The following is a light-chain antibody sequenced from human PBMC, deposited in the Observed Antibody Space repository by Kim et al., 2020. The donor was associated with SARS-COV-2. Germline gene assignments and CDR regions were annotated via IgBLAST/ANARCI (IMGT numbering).Light chain of an antibody. Sequence: QAVVTQEPSLTVSPGETVTFTCASSTGAVTSAHSPNWFQQKPGQAPTSLIYSTDKKHPSTPARFSGSLLGGKAALTLSGVQPEDEAEYYCLLSSGGAGRFGGGTQLTVL. V-gene: IGLV7-43*01. CDR3: LLSSGGAGR. CDR1: TGAVTSAHS. CDR2: STD. J-gene: IGLJ2*01.